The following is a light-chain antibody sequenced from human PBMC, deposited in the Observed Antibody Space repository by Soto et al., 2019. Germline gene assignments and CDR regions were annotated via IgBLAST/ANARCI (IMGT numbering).Light chain of an antibody. J-gene: IGKJ1*01. CDR1: PAIASF. CDR2: GAS. V-gene: IGKV1-9*01. Sequence: IQLTQSPSSLSASVGDRVTITCRASPAIASFLAWYQQKPGTAPKLLIYGASTLKSGVPSRFSSSRSGTDYTLTIASLQPEDFANYYCQQLNGSPWTFGQGTKVEIK. CDR3: QQLNGSPWT.